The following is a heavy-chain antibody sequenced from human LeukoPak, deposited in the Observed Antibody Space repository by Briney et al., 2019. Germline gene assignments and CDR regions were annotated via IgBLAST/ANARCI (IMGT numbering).Heavy chain of an antibody. CDR3: ARDRRVAVAGDYYYYYMDV. D-gene: IGHD6-19*01. J-gene: IGHJ6*03. Sequence: ASVKVSCKASEYTFTGYYMHWVRQAPGQGLEWMGRINPNSGGTNYAQKFQGRVTMTRDTSISTAYMELSRLRSDDTAVYYCARDRRVAVAGDYYYYYMDVWGKGTTVTVSS. CDR1: EYTFTGYY. V-gene: IGHV1-2*06. CDR2: INPNSGGT.